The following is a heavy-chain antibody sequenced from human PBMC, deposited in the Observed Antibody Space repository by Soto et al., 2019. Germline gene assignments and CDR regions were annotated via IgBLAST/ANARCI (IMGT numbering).Heavy chain of an antibody. D-gene: IGHD6-6*01. CDR1: GGSISIGGYS. V-gene: IGHV4-30-2*01. CDR3: ARRYSSSPYYFDY. Sequence: PSETLSLTCAVSGGSISIGGYSWSWIRQPPGKGLEWIGYTYHSGSTYYNRSLKSRVTISVDRSKNQFSLKLSSVTAADTVVYSCARRYSSSPYYFDYWGQGTLVTVYS. J-gene: IGHJ4*02. CDR2: TYHSGST.